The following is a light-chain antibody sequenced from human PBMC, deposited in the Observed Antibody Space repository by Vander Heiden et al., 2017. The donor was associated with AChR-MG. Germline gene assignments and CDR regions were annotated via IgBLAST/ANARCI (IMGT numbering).Light chain of an antibody. J-gene: IGKJ1*01. CDR2: AAS. CDR1: QGISNY. Sequence: DSQMIQSPSSLSAAVGDRATITCRASQGISNYLAWYQQKPGKVPKLLIYAASTVPSGVPSRFSGSGSGTDFTLTISSLQPEDVATYYCQKYNSAPRTFGQGTKVEIK. CDR3: QKYNSAPRT. V-gene: IGKV1-27*01.